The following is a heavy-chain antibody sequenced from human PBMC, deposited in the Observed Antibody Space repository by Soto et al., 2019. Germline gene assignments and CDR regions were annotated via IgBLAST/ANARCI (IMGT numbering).Heavy chain of an antibody. D-gene: IGHD2-15*01. Sequence: EVQLLESGGGLVQPGGSLRLSCAASGFTFSSYAMSWVRQAPGKGLEWVSAISGSGGSTYYADSVKGRFTISRDNSKNTLYLQMNSLRAEDTAVYYCAKGGYYCSGGSCYSYAFDIWGQGTMVTVSS. CDR2: ISGSGGST. CDR3: AKGGYYCSGGSCYSYAFDI. J-gene: IGHJ3*02. V-gene: IGHV3-23*01. CDR1: GFTFSSYA.